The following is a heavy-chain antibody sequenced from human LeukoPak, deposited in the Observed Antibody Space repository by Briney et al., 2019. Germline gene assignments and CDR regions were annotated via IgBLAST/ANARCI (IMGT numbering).Heavy chain of an antibody. J-gene: IGHJ4*02. V-gene: IGHV4-34*01. CDR1: GGSFRGYY. CDR2: INHSGST. D-gene: IGHD3-16*02. Sequence: SETLSLTCAVYGGSFRGYYWSGIPQPPGKGLEWMGEINHSGSTNYNPSLNSRVTISVDTSKNQFSLKLSSVTAADTAVYYCARGRDDYVWGSYRYTGRLNHDYWGQGTLVTVSS. CDR3: ARGRDDYVWGSYRYTGRLNHDY.